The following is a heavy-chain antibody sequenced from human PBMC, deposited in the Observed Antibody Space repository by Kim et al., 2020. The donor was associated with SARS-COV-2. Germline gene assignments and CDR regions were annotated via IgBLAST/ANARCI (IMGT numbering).Heavy chain of an antibody. CDR3: ARVKYSSGWYVDY. Sequence: TPPPKGRVTITVDASQNQYSLKLRSVTAADTAVYYCARVKYSSGWYVDYWGQGTLVTVSS. J-gene: IGHJ4*02. D-gene: IGHD6-19*01. V-gene: IGHV4-30-2*04.